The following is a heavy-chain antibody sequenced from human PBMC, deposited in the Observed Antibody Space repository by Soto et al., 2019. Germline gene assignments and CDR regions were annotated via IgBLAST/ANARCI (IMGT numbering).Heavy chain of an antibody. J-gene: IGHJ3*02. CDR2: ISWNSGSI. CDR1: GFTFDDYA. D-gene: IGHD3-16*01. V-gene: IGHV3-9*01. Sequence: EVQLVESGGGLVQPGRSLRLSCAASGFTFDDYAMHWVRQAPGKGLEWVSGISWNSGSIGYADSVKGRFTISRDNAKNTLYLKMNSLRADDTALYYCAKDKWGEINAFAIWGQGTMVTVSS. CDR3: AKDKWGEINAFAI.